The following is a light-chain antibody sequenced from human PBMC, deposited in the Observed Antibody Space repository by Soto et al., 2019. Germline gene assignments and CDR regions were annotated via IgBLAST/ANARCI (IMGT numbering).Light chain of an antibody. CDR1: QSVGNN. CDR2: GAS. CDR3: QQYGSSPA. Sequence: EIVMTQSPATLSVSPGERATLSCRASQSVGNNLAWYRQKSGQAPRLLIYGASTRATGIPDRFSGSGSGTDFTLTISRLEPEDFAVYYCQQYGSSPAFGQGTRLEIK. V-gene: IGKV3-20*01. J-gene: IGKJ5*01.